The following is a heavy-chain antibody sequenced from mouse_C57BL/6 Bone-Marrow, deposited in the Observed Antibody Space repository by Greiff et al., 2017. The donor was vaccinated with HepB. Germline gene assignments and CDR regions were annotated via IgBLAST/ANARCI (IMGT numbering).Heavy chain of an antibody. V-gene: IGHV1-15*01. D-gene: IGHD3-3*01. J-gene: IGHJ2*01. Sequence: VQRVESGAELVRPGASVTLSCKASGYTFTDYEMHWVKQTPVHGLEWIGAIAPETGGTAYNQKFKGKAILTADKSSSTAYMELRSLTSEDSAVYYCTREGWRDFDYWGQGTTLTVSS. CDR2: IAPETGGT. CDR3: TREGWRDFDY. CDR1: GYTFTDYE.